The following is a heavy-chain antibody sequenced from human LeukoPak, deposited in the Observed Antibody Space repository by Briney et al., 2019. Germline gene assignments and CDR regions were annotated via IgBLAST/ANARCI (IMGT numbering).Heavy chain of an antibody. V-gene: IGHV3-21*01. CDR3: ARGRYTTGWYPDYFDL. J-gene: IGHJ4*02. CDR2: ISSSSSYI. CDR1: GFTFSSYS. D-gene: IGHD6-19*01. Sequence: GGSLRLSCAASGFTFSSYSMTWVRQAPGKGLEWVSSISSSSSYIYYADSVKGRFTISRDNAKNSLYLQMSSLRGEDTAFYFCARGRYTTGWYPDYFDLWGQGTLVTVSS.